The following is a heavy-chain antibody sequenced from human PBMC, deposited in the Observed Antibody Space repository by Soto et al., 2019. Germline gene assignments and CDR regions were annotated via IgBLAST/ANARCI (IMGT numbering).Heavy chain of an antibody. CDR1: GDSISSRSYY. J-gene: IGHJ4*02. V-gene: IGHV4-39*01. Sequence: TSETLSLTCTVTGDSISSRSYYWGWIRQPPGKGLEWIGSIYYSGSTYNNPSLRSRVSMSIDTSKDQFSLKLKSVTAADTALYFCARQRTSVVTQAYFDVWGPGXLVTVPS. D-gene: IGHD2-21*02. CDR2: IYYSGST. CDR3: ARQRTSVVTQAYFDV.